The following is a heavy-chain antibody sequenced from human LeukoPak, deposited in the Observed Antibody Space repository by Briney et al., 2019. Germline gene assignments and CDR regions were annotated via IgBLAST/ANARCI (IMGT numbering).Heavy chain of an antibody. J-gene: IGHJ5*02. V-gene: IGHV4-39*01. CDR2: MYDSVST. Sequence: SETLSLTCTVSGGSITSSNYDWGWLRQPPGKGLEWIGSMYDSVSTYYNPSLKSRVTIYVDTSNNQFSLKLNSVTAADTAMYYCASGSSSGLLGWFDPWGQGTLVTVSS. CDR3: ASGSSSGLLGWFDP. D-gene: IGHD6-13*01. CDR1: GGSITSSNYD.